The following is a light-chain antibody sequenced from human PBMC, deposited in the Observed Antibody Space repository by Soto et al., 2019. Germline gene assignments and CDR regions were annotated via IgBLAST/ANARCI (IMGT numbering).Light chain of an antibody. Sequence: EIVLTQSPGTLSLSPGEGATLSCRASQSVSSSYIAWYQQRPGQTPSLLIYDASNRATGIPARFSGSGSGTDFTLTITRLEPEDSAVYFCQQYTGPPTTFGQGTRLEI. CDR1: QSVSSSY. CDR2: DAS. CDR3: QQYTGPPTT. V-gene: IGKV3-20*01. J-gene: IGKJ5*01.